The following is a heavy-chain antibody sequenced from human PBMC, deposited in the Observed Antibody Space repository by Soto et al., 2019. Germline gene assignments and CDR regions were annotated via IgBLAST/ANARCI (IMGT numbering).Heavy chain of an antibody. D-gene: IGHD2-15*01. V-gene: IGHV4-4*02. CDR3: ARSPRRVDGKWYFDY. Sequence: QVQLQESGPRLVKPSGTLSLTCGVSGDSFSSSNWWTWIRQPPGKGLEWIGDILQTGRTDLSPSLRSRITISIDTSKKQFSLNLTSVTATDTAVYYCARSPRRVDGKWYFDYWGPGALVTVSS. J-gene: IGHJ4*02. CDR2: ILQTGRT. CDR1: GDSFSSSNW.